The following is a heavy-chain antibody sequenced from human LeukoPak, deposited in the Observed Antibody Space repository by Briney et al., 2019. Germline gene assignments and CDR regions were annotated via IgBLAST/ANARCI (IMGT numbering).Heavy chain of an antibody. D-gene: IGHD3-22*01. CDR2: IKDGGTTT. V-gene: IGHV3-74*01. CDR3: ARAPSEIGGYYPEYFRH. J-gene: IGHJ1*01. Sequence: SGGSLRLSCAASGFTFSSYWIHWVRQVPGKGLVWVSRIKDGGTTTDYADSVKGRFTISRDDAKNTVSLQMNSLRAEDTGVYFCARAPSEIGGYYPEYFRHWGQGTLVTVSS. CDR1: GFTFSSYW.